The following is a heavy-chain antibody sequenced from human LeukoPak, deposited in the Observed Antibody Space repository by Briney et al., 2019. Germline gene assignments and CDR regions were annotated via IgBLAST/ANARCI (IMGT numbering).Heavy chain of an antibody. CDR2: ISYDGSNK. CDR1: GFTFSSYA. Sequence: PGGSLRLSCAASGFTFSSYAMHWVRQAPGKGLEWVAVISYDGSNKYYADSVKGRFSISRDNSKNTLYLQMNSLRAEDTAVYYCARSYSSSWPTGDYFDYWGQGTLVTVSS. J-gene: IGHJ4*02. CDR3: ARSYSSSWPTGDYFDY. D-gene: IGHD6-13*01. V-gene: IGHV3-30*04.